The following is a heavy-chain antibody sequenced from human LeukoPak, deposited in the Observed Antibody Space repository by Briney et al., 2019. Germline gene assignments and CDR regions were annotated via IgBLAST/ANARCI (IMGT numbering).Heavy chain of an antibody. CDR2: ISSSGSTI. J-gene: IGHJ6*02. CDR1: GFTFSDYY. Sequence: GGSLRLSCAASGFTFSDYYMSWIRQAPGKGLEWVSYISSSGSTIYYADSVKGRFTISRDNAKNSLYLQMNSLRAEDTAVYYCAKIAGLYYYFGMDVWGQGTTVTVSS. CDR3: AKIAGLYYYFGMDV. V-gene: IGHV3-11*01. D-gene: IGHD2-21*01.